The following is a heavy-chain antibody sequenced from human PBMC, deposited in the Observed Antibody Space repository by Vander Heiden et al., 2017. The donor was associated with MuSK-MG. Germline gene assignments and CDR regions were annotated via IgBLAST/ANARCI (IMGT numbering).Heavy chain of an antibody. Sequence: EVQLVESGGGLVQPGRSLRPSWAASGFTFDDYALHWVRQAPGKGLEWVSGISWNSGSIGYADSVKGRFTISRDNAKNSLYLQMNSLRAEDTALYYCAKAKGLYSSSSGDAFDIWGQGTMVTVSS. V-gene: IGHV3-9*01. CDR1: GFTFDDYA. J-gene: IGHJ3*02. CDR3: AKAKGLYSSSSGDAFDI. CDR2: ISWNSGSI. D-gene: IGHD6-13*01.